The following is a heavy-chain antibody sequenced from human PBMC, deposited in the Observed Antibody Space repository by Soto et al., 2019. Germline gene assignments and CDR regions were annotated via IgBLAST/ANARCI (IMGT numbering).Heavy chain of an antibody. J-gene: IGHJ6*02. CDR3: ARGPFRPSAMDV. V-gene: IGHV1-69*01. CDR2: TIPALGKT. CDR1: GDNFKKNV. D-gene: IGHD3-10*01. Sequence: QVQRMQSGAEIKKPGSSVKVSCKTSGDNFKKNVFTWVRQAPGQGLEWMGGTIPALGKTYYIEKFQGRVTITVDDATITVYMEVRDLTSEDTAIYYCARGPFRPSAMDVWGQGTTVTVSS.